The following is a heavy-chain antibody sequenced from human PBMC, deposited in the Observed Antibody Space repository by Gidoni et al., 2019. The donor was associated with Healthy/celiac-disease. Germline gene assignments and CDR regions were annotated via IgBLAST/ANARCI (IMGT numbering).Heavy chain of an antibody. CDR3: AGHHIYAPADDY. V-gene: IGHV4-34*01. J-gene: IGHJ4*02. CDR2: INHSGSA. D-gene: IGHD2-2*01. Sequence: QVQLQQWGAGRLKPSETLSLTGAVYGGSFTGYDWSWIRQPPGKGLEWIGEINHSGSANSNPSLKSRVIISIDTSKNQFSLKLTSVTAADTAVYYCAGHHIYAPADDYWGQGTLVTVSS. CDR1: GGSFTGYD.